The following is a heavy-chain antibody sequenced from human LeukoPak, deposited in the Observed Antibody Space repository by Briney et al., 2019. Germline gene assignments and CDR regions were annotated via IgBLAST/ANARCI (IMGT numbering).Heavy chain of an antibody. V-gene: IGHV4-61*08. CDR1: GGSVSTTDYY. Sequence: SETLSLTCTVSGGSVSTTDYYWGWIRQPPGKGLEWIGYIYYSGSTSYNPSLKSRVTISIDTSKNQFSLRLNSVTTADTAVYYCAINSGGSVDYWGQGTLVTVSS. CDR2: IYYSGST. CDR3: AINSGGSVDY. D-gene: IGHD2-15*01. J-gene: IGHJ4*02.